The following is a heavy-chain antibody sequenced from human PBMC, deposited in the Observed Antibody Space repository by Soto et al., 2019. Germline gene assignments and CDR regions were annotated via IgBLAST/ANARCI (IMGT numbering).Heavy chain of an antibody. V-gene: IGHV4-59*01. CDR3: ARSDGRY. CDR2: IYYSGST. CDR1: GGSIISYY. Sequence: LQILSLTCTVSGGSIISYYWSWIRQPPGKGLEWIGYIYYSGSTNYNPSLKSRVTISVDTSKNQFSLKLSSVTAADTAVYYCARSDGRYWGQGTLVTVSS. J-gene: IGHJ4*02.